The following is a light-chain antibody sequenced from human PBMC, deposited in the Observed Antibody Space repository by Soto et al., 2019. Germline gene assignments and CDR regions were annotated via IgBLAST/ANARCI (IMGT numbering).Light chain of an antibody. CDR1: SSDVGRYNY. Sequence: QSVLTQPASVSGSPGQSSTISCTGTSSDVGRYNYVSWYRQYPGRAPKLIIYEVTNRPSGVSDRFSGSKSGNVASLTISGLQAADEADYYCGSYTSTYVRIFGTGTKVTVL. V-gene: IGLV2-14*01. CDR2: EVT. CDR3: GSYTSTYVRI. J-gene: IGLJ1*01.